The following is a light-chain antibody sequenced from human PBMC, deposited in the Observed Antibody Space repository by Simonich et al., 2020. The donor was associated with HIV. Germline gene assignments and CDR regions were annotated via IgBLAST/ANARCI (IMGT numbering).Light chain of an antibody. Sequence: ETVMTQSPATLSVSPGERAILSCRASQSVSSNLAWYQQKPGQAPRRLSYGASIRATAFPARFSGSGSGTEFTLTISSLQSEDFAVYYCQQYNNWPGTFGGGTKVEIK. J-gene: IGKJ4*01. CDR1: QSVSSN. CDR2: GAS. CDR3: QQYNNWPGT. V-gene: IGKV3-15*01.